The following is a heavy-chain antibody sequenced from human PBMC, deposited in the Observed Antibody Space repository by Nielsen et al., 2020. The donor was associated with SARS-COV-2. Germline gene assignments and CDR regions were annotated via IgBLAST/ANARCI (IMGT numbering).Heavy chain of an antibody. CDR2: IYYSGST. J-gene: IGHJ6*02. Sequence: SETLSLTCTVSGGSISSSSYYWGWIRQPPGRGLEWIGSIYYSGSTYYNPSLKSRVTISVDTSKNQFSLKLSSVTAADTAVYYCGSGYSSSSYLLHVHYYGMDVWGQGTTVTVSS. V-gene: IGHV4-39*01. D-gene: IGHD6-6*01. CDR3: GSGYSSSSYLLHVHYYGMDV. CDR1: GGSISSSSYY.